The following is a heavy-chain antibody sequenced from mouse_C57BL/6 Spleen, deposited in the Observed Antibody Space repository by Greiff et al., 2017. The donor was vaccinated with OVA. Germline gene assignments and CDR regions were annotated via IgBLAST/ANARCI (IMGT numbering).Heavy chain of an antibody. J-gene: IGHJ3*01. CDR2: IDPSDSYT. CDR3: ARRSTNVGFAY. Sequence: QVQLQQPGAELVKPGASVKLSCKASGYTFTSYWMQWVKQRPGQGLEWMGEIDPSDSYTNYNQKFKGKATLTVDTSSSTAYMQLSSLTSKDSAVYYCARRSTNVGFAYWGQGTLVTVSA. V-gene: IGHV1-50*01. CDR1: GYTFTSYW.